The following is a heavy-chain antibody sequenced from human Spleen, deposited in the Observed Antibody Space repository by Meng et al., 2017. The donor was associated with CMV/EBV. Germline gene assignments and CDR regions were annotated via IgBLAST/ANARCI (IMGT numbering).Heavy chain of an antibody. CDR3: ARDAMVRGVVHLGGGMDV. CDR1: GGSISSYY. CDR2: IYYSGST. V-gene: IGHV4-59*01. Sequence: SETLSLTCTVSGGSISSYYWSWIRQPPGKGLEWIGYIYYSGSTNYNPSLKSRVTTSVDTSKNQFSLKLSSVTAADTAVYYCARDAMVRGVVHLGGGMDVWGQGTTVTVSS. D-gene: IGHD3-10*01. J-gene: IGHJ6*02.